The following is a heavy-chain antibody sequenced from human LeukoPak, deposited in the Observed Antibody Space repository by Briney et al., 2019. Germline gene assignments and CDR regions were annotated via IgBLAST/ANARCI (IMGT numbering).Heavy chain of an antibody. V-gene: IGHV1-69*04. D-gene: IGHD5-24*01. CDR2: IIPIFGIA. Sequence: ASVKVSCKASGGTFSSYAISWVRQAPGQGLEWMGRIIPIFGIANHAQKFQGRVTITADKSTSTAYMELSSLRSEDTAVYYCARDVEMATVDYWGQGTLVTVSS. CDR3: ARDVEMATVDY. J-gene: IGHJ4*02. CDR1: GGTFSSYA.